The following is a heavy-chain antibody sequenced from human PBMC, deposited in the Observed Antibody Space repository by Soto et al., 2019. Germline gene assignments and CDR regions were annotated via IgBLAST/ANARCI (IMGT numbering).Heavy chain of an antibody. CDR2: IAFDGSNN. Sequence: QVQLVESGGGVVQPGKSLRLSCAASGFTFKTYGMHWVRQAPDKGLEWLAVIAFDGSNNYTADSVKGRFTISRDNSRNTLYLQMDSLRPQDTAMYYCATLSITSRPFDHWGQGTLVTVSS. CDR3: ATLSITSRPFDH. V-gene: IGHV3-30*03. J-gene: IGHJ4*02. CDR1: GFTFKTYG. D-gene: IGHD6-6*01.